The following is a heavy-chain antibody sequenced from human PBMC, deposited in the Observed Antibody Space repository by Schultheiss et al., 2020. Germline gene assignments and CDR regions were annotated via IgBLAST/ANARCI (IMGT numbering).Heavy chain of an antibody. V-gene: IGHV1-18*01. Sequence: ASVKVSCKASGYTFTSYGISWVRQAPGQGLEWMGWISTYNGYTTYAQKFQGRVTMTTDTSTSTAYMELRSLRSDDTAVYYCAKVRPTHSSLTFDPWGQGTLVTVSS. J-gene: IGHJ5*02. CDR2: ISTYNGYT. CDR1: GYTFTSYG. CDR3: AKVRPTHSSLTFDP. D-gene: IGHD6-13*01.